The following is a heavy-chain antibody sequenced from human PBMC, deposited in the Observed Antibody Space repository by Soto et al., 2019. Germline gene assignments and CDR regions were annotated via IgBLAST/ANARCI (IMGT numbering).Heavy chain of an antibody. CDR3: TTGSSSSSGEGYYYYYMDV. V-gene: IGHV3-15*01. CDR2: IKSKTDGGTT. D-gene: IGHD6-6*01. J-gene: IGHJ6*03. Sequence: GESLKISCAASGFTFSNAWMSWVRQAPGKGLEWVGRIKSKTDGGTTDYAAPVKGRFTISRDDSKNTLYLQMNSLKTEDTAVYYCTTGSSSSSGEGYYYYYMDVWGKGTTVTVSS. CDR1: GFTFSNAW.